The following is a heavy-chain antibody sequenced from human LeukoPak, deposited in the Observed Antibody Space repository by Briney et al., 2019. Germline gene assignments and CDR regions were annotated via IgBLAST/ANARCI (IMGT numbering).Heavy chain of an antibody. V-gene: IGHV4-39*07. J-gene: IGHJ4*02. CDR1: GASY. CDR2: IYSTGGT. Sequence: SETLSLTCTVSGASYWGWVRQSPEMGLEWIGRIYSTGGTYYNPSLKSRLTISLDTSKRQFSLKMTSMTAADTAVYYCASLRADGGNYPRFDYWGQGALVTVSA. CDR3: ASLRADGGNYPRFDY. D-gene: IGHD4-23*01.